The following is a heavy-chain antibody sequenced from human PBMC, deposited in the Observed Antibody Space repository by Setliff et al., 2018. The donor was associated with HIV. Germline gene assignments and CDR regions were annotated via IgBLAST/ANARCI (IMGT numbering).Heavy chain of an antibody. D-gene: IGHD3-22*01. Sequence: KASETLSLTCTVSGGSASNSRYYWALIRQPPGKGLEYIGSIHYNERTYYNPSLKRRVAISIDTSTNQFSLNLTAVTAADTAVYYCASRVYYYDSNNFLREEGFDPWGQATLVTVSS. CDR2: IHYNERT. J-gene: IGHJ5*02. CDR3: ASRVYYYDSNNFLREEGFDP. V-gene: IGHV4-39*01. CDR1: GGSASNSRYY.